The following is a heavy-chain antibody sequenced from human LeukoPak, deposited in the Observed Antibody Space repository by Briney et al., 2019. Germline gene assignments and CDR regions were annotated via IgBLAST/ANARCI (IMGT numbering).Heavy chain of an antibody. V-gene: IGHV1-8*01. Sequence: ASVKVSCKASGYTFTSYDINWVRQATGQGLEWMGWMNPNSGNTGYAQKFQGRVTMTRDTSTSTVYMELSSLRSEDTAVYYCARDFLGYCSSTSCYRFDYWGQGTLVTVSS. CDR2: MNPNSGNT. CDR1: GYTFTSYD. J-gene: IGHJ4*02. D-gene: IGHD2-2*01. CDR3: ARDFLGYCSSTSCYRFDY.